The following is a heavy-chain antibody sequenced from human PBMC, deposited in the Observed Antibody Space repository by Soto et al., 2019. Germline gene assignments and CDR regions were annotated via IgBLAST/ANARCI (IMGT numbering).Heavy chain of an antibody. V-gene: IGHV1-2*02. CDR1: GYTFTGYY. D-gene: IGHD5-18*01. CDR3: AMGEVNTAPFDP. CDR2: INPNSGNT. Sequence: QVQLVQSGAEVKKPGASVKVSCKASGYTFTGYYMHWVRQVPGQGLEWMGWINPNSGNTKFVQKFQGRVSMTRDTSIMTAYMELSRLTSDDTAVYYCAMGEVNTAPFDPWGQGTLGTVSS. J-gene: IGHJ5*02.